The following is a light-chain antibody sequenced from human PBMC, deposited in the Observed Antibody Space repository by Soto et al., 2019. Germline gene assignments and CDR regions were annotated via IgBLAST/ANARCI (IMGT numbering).Light chain of an antibody. V-gene: IGKV3-15*01. Sequence: EIVMTQSPATLSVSPGERATLSCRASQSISSNLAWSQQKPGQAPRLLIYGASTRATAIPARFSGSGSGTEFTHTISSLQSEDFAVYYCQQYNNWLSITFGQGTRLEIK. CDR1: QSISSN. CDR3: QQYNNWLSIT. J-gene: IGKJ5*01. CDR2: GAS.